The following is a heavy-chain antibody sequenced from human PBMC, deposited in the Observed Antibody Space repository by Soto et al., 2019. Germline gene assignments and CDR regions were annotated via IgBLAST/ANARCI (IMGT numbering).Heavy chain of an antibody. V-gene: IGHV3-23*01. CDR2: ISGSGDST. Sequence: PGGSLILSCEASGFIVSSTYMGWVRQAPGEGLEWLSGISGSGDSTYYADSVKGRFTISRDNSKDTLYLQMNSLRAEDTAVYHCVRTIQPGTTTHFVYWGQGTLVTVSS. CDR3: VRTIQPGTTTHFVY. J-gene: IGHJ4*02. CDR1: GFIVSSTY. D-gene: IGHD1-1*01.